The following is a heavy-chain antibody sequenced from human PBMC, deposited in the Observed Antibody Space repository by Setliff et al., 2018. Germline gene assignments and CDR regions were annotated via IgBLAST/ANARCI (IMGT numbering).Heavy chain of an antibody. J-gene: IGHJ4*02. CDR3: ARLPPLHTPMALTFDY. D-gene: IGHD5-18*01. CDR1: GGAVSGDY. CDR2: INYSGDT. Sequence: PSETLSLTCSVSGGAVSGDYWTWIRQPPGKGLEYIGYINYSGDTNYNPSLKSRVTISVDTSKNQFSLELRSVTAADTAVYYCARLPPLHTPMALTFDYWGQGILVTVSS. V-gene: IGHV4-59*08.